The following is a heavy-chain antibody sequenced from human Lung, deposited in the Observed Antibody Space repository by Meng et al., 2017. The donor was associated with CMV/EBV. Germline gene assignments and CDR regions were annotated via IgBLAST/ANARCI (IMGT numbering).Heavy chain of an antibody. CDR1: TFSAYG. Sequence: TFSAYGMHWVRQAPGKGLEWVALISYDGSSKYYADSAKGRFTLSRDNSKNTLYLQMNSLRAEDTAVFYCAKDQGDYYGSGSFSAFDYWGQGALVTVSS. J-gene: IGHJ4*02. CDR3: AKDQGDYYGSGSFSAFDY. V-gene: IGHV3-30*18. D-gene: IGHD3-10*01. CDR2: ISYDGSSK.